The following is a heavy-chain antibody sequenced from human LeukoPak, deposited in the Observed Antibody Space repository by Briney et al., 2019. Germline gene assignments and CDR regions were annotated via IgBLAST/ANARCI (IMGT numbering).Heavy chain of an antibody. J-gene: IGHJ4*02. D-gene: IGHD6-13*01. CDR1: GFTFSSCG. CDR3: ARDMGIAAAAVGY. Sequence: PGGSLRLSCAASGFTFSSCGMHWVRQAPGKGLEWVALIWYDGSNKYYADSVKGRFTISRDNSKNTLYLQMNSLRAEDTAVYYCARDMGIAAAAVGYWGQGTLVTVSS. V-gene: IGHV3-33*01. CDR2: IWYDGSNK.